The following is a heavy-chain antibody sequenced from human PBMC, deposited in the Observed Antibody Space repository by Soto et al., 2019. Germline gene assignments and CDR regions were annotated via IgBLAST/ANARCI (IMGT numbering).Heavy chain of an antibody. V-gene: IGHV4-30-2*01. CDR3: ASISTSYYYGMDV. CDR2: IYHSGST. CDR1: GGSISSGGYS. D-gene: IGHD2-2*01. Sequence: QMQLQESDSGLVKPSQTLSLTCAVSGGSISSGGYSWSWIRQPPGKGLEWIGYIYHSGSTYYNPSLKSRVTISVDRSKNQFSLKLSSVTAADTAVYYCASISTSYYYGMDVWGQGTTVTVSS. J-gene: IGHJ6*02.